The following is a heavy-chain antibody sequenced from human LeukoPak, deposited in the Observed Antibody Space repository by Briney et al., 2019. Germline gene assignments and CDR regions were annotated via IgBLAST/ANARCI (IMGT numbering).Heavy chain of an antibody. CDR2: ISGSGAFT. J-gene: IGHJ4*01. CDR3: AKAVGRGPFFDY. Sequence: PGGSLRLSCAASGFTFNTYAVSWVRQAPGKGLDWVSTISGSGAFTYYADSVKGRFTISRDNSKNTLYLQMNSLRAADTAVYSCAKAVGRGPFFDYRGQGTLGNV. D-gene: IGHD2-15*01. V-gene: IGHV3-23*01. CDR1: GFTFNTYA.